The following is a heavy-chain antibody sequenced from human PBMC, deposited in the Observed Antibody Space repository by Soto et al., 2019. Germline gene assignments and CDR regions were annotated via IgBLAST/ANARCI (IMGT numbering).Heavy chain of an antibody. CDR2: INPNSGGT. D-gene: IGHD3-3*01. Sequence: ASVKVSCKASGYTFTGYYMHWVRQAPGQGLEWMGWINPNSGGTNYAQKLQGRVTMTTDTSTSTAYMELRSLRSDDTAVYYCARDQGITTFGVYSMYYYGMDVWGQGTTVTSP. J-gene: IGHJ6*02. CDR3: ARDQGITTFGVYSMYYYGMDV. V-gene: IGHV1-2*02. CDR1: GYTFTGYY.